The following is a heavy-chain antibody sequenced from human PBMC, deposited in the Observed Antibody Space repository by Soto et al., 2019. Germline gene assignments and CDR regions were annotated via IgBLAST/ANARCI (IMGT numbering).Heavy chain of an antibody. J-gene: IGHJ4*02. D-gene: IGHD3-3*01. CDR3: TTASGANYDFWSGYFS. Sequence: GSLRLSCAASGFTFSNAWMTWVRQAPGKGLEWVGRVKSKADGGTTDYAAPVKGRFTISRDDSKNSLHLQMNSLKTEDTGVYYCTTASGANYDFWSGYFSWGQGALVTVSS. V-gene: IGHV3-15*01. CDR2: VKSKADGGTT. CDR1: GFTFSNAW.